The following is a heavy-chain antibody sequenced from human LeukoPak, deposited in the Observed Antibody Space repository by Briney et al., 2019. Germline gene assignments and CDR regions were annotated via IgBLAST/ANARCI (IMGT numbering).Heavy chain of an antibody. CDR3: ASPSRDGYNSPRDY. J-gene: IGHJ4*02. Sequence: SETLSLTCTVSVGSIRNYYGDCLRQPPGKGLEWVGHISYSGGTKYNPSLQSRVTISVDTSKNQFSLKLSSVTAADAAVYYCASPSRDGYNSPRDYWGQGTLVTVSS. CDR2: ISYSGGT. V-gene: IGHV4-59*08. CDR1: VGSIRNYY. D-gene: IGHD5-24*01.